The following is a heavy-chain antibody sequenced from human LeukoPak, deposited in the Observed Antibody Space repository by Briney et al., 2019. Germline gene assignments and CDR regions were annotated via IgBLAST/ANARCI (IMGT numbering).Heavy chain of an antibody. D-gene: IGHD3-10*01. CDR3: ARDGPYGSGSYYFDY. V-gene: IGHV4-59*01. CDR1: GGSISSYY. Sequence: SETLSLTCTVSGGSISSYYWSWIRQPPGEGLEWIGHIYYSGSTNYNPSLKSRVTISVDTSKNQFSLQLSSVTAADTAVYYCARDGPYGSGSYYFDYWGQGTLVTVSS. J-gene: IGHJ4*02. CDR2: IYYSGST.